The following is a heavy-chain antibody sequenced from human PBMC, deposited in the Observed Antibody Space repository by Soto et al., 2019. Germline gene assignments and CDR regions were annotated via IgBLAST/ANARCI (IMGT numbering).Heavy chain of an antibody. V-gene: IGHV3-30-3*01. CDR1: GFTFSSYA. Sequence: GGSLRLSCAASGFTFSSYAMHWVRQAPGKGLEWVAVISYDGSNKYYADSVKGRFTISRDNSKNTLFLQMNSLRAEDTAVYYCARGVGDYWGTTYFDYWGQGTLVTVSS. CDR2: ISYDGSNK. D-gene: IGHD4-17*01. J-gene: IGHJ4*02. CDR3: ARGVGDYWGTTYFDY.